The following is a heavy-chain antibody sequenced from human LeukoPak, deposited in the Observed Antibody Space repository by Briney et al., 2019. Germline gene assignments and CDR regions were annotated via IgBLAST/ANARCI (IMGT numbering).Heavy chain of an antibody. CDR2: INSHGSTT. Sequence: PGGSLRLSCAASGFTFSSYWMHWVRQPPGKGLVWVSCINSHGSTTSYADSVKGRFTISRDNAKNSLYLQMNSLRAEDTAVYYCARDGYYYGSGSYYKVDFDYWGQGTLVTVSS. CDR1: GFTFSSYW. J-gene: IGHJ4*02. CDR3: ARDGYYYGSGSYYKVDFDY. V-gene: IGHV3-74*01. D-gene: IGHD3-10*01.